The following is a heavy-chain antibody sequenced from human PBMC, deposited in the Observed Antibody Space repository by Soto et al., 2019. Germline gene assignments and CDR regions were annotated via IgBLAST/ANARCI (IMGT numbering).Heavy chain of an antibody. CDR1: GYTFTDFY. Sequence: QVQLVQSGTEVKKPGASVTVSCKSSGYTFTDFYLHWLRQAPGQGLEWVGWINHKTGDTKSSQKFEGRVTMSRDTSVSTAYIDLPSLTSDDTAMYYCATGTNGTTGWYHPWGQGTRVTVSS. CDR3: ATGTNGTTGWYHP. D-gene: IGHD1-1*01. CDR2: INHKTGDT. J-gene: IGHJ5*02. V-gene: IGHV1-2*02.